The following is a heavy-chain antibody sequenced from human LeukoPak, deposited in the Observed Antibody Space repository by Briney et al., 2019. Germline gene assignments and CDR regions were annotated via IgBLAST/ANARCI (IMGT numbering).Heavy chain of an antibody. CDR3: AGGTDAYKVGY. CDR2: VYYNGNT. J-gene: IGHJ4*02. V-gene: IGHV4-31*03. Sequence: SETLSLTCTVSGGSISSADHYWNWIRQHPGRGLERIGRVYYNGNTKYNPSLESRIIISADTSNNQFSLLLSSVTDADTAVYYCAGGTDAYKVGYWGQGTLVTVSS. D-gene: IGHD5-24*01. CDR1: GGSISSADHY.